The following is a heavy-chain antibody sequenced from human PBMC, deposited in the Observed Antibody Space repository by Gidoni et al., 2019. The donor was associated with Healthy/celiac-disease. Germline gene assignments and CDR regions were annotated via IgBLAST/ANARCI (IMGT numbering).Heavy chain of an antibody. Sequence: QVQLQSSCPRLVTPSHPLSLTCTVSAGPLSSCSYSWRWIRQPAGKGLEWIVRISTSGSTNYKPSLKSRVTISVDTSKNQCSLKLSSVNDADTAGDYWARDGEGQGLTPEYYYGMDVWGQGTTVTVSS. J-gene: IGHJ6*02. D-gene: IGHD6-19*01. CDR3: ARDGEGQGLTPEYYYGMDV. CDR1: AGPLSSCSYS. V-gene: IGHV4-61*02. CDR2: ISTSGST.